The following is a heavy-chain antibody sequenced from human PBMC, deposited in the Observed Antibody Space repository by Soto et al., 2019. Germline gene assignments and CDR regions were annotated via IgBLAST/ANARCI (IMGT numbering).Heavy chain of an antibody. CDR1: GFTFGTYA. CDR2: ISGSGGST. V-gene: IGHV3-23*01. D-gene: IGHD3-22*01. J-gene: IGHJ4*02. CDR3: AKGEAYYYDTSAYFAY. Sequence: GGSLRLSCAASGFTFGTYAMNWVRQAPGKGLEWISAISGSGGSTHYADSLKGRFTISRDNSKNTLYLQMSSLRAEDTAVYYCAKGEAYYYDTSAYFAYWGQGTLVTVSS.